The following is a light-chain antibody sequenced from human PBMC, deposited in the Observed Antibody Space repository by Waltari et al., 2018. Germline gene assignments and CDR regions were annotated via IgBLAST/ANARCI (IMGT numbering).Light chain of an antibody. Sequence: DIQVTQSPSSLSASVGDRVTITCQASQDISHYLNWYQQRPGKAPKVLIYDATLLKIGVPSRFSGSGSGTEFTLTINSLQPDDFATYSCQQYYSYFTFGGGAKVGSN. V-gene: IGKV1-33*01. CDR3: QQYYSYFT. J-gene: IGKJ4*01. CDR1: QDISHY. CDR2: DAT.